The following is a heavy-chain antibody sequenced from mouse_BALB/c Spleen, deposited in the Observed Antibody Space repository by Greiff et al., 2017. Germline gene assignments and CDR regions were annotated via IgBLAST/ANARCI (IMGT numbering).Heavy chain of an antibody. D-gene: IGHD2-4*01. CDR3: ARDQKDYDWFAY. J-gene: IGHJ3*01. V-gene: IGHV5-4*02. Sequence: DVHLVESGGGLVQPGGSLKLSCAASGFTFSSYTMYWVRQTPEKRLEWVATISDGGSYTYYPDSVKGRFTISRDNAKNNLYLQMSSLKSEDTAMYYCARDQKDYDWFAYWGQGTLVTVSA. CDR1: GFTFSSYT. CDR2: ISDGGSYT.